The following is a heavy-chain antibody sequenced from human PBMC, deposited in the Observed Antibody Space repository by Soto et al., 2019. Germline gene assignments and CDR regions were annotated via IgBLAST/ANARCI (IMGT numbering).Heavy chain of an antibody. J-gene: IGHJ6*02. CDR2: FDPEDGET. V-gene: IGHV1-24*01. Sequence: ASVKVSCKASGYTFTSYGISWVRQAPGKGLEWMGGFDPEDGETIYAQKFQGRVTMTEDTSTDTAYMELSSLRSEDTAVYYCATGSVVPAAIRTYYYGMDVRGQGTTVTVSS. CDR3: ATGSVVPAAIRTYYYGMDV. D-gene: IGHD2-2*01. CDR1: GYTFTSYG.